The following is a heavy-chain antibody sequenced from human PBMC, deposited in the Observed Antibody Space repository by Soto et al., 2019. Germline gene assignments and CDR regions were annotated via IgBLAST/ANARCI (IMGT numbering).Heavy chain of an antibody. CDR2: TYYRSKWYN. CDR3: GYSYGYQGDYYYGMDV. CDR1: GDSGSTNSAA. Sequence: SQSLSLTCAISGDSGSTNSAAWTWIRQSPSRGLEWLGRTYYRSKWYNDYAVSVKSRITINPDTSKNQFSLQLNSVTPEDTAVYYCGYSYGYQGDYYYGMDVWGQGTTVTVS. D-gene: IGHD5-18*01. V-gene: IGHV6-1*01. J-gene: IGHJ6*02.